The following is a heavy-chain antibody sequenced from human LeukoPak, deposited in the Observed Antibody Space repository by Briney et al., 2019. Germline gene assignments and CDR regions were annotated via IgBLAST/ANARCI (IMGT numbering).Heavy chain of an antibody. CDR2: IYNGGNT. CDR1: GVSINTYY. V-gene: IGHV4-4*09. CDR3: AAGPWELDV. D-gene: IGHD1-26*01. Sequence: SETLSLTCTVSGVSINTYYASWIRQAPGKGLEFIGFIYNGGNTNYNPSLKSRATISVDTSNNQFSLRLTSVTAADTAMYYCAAGPWELDVWGQGTLVTVSS. J-gene: IGHJ4*02.